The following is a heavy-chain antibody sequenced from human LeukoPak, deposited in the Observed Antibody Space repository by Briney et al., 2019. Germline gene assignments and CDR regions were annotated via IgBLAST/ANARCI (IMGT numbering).Heavy chain of an antibody. D-gene: IGHD7-27*01. CDR3: ARARPLISELGFNDY. CDR2: ISSGGYI. Sequence: PGGSLRLSCAASGFTFSNYGMNWVRQAPGKGLEWVSSISSGGYIYYADSVKGRFTISRDNAKNSLYLQMNSLRAEDTAVYYCARARPLISELGFNDYWGQGTLVTVSS. J-gene: IGHJ4*02. V-gene: IGHV3-21*01. CDR1: GFTFSNYG.